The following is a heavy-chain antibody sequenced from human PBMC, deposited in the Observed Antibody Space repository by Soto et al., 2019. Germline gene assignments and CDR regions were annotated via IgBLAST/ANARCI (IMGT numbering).Heavy chain of an antibody. D-gene: IGHD3-10*02. V-gene: IGHV2-5*02. Sequence: QITLKESGPTLVKPTQTLTLTCTFSGFSLPTDRVGVGWIRQPPGKALEWLAVIYWDDTKTYRPSLKSRLTITRDTSKHQVALTITCTDRVDTASYFSAHAYVRRSLSRGEGTLVT. J-gene: IGHJ4*02. CDR1: GFSLPTDRVG. CDR2: IYWDDTK. CDR3: AHAYVRRSLS.